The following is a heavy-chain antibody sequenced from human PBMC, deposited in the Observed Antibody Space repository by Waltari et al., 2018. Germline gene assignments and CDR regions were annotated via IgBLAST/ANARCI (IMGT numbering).Heavy chain of an antibody. CDR1: GFTFTPYS. Sequence: EVQLVQSGGDLVQTGGSLRLYCAASGFTFTPYSMAWVRQAPGKGLEWFSYITSRSSTIYYADSVRGRFTTSRDNAKNSLYLQMNSLKTEDTAVYYCTRRADDSSGYNPGWGQGTLVTVSS. D-gene: IGHD3-22*01. J-gene: IGHJ4*02. CDR2: ITSRSSTI. V-gene: IGHV3-48*01. CDR3: TRRADDSSGYNPG.